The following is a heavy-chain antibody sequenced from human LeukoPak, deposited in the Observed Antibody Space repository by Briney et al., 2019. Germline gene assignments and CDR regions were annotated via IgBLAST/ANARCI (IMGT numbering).Heavy chain of an antibody. Sequence: ASVKVSCKASGYTFTVYYMHWVRQAPGQGLEWMGWINPNSGGTNYAQKFQGRVTMTRDTSISTAYMELSRLRSDDTAVYYCARGYSYGYWDHDAFDIWGQGTMVTVSS. CDR2: INPNSGGT. V-gene: IGHV1-2*02. J-gene: IGHJ3*02. CDR3: ARGYSYGYWDHDAFDI. D-gene: IGHD5-18*01. CDR1: GYTFTVYY.